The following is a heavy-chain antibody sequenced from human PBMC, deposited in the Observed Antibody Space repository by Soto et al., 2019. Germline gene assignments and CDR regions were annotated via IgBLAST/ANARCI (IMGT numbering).Heavy chain of an antibody. Sequence: GGSLRLSCAASGFTFSSYGMHWVRQAPGKGLEWVAVIWYDGSNKYYADSVKGRFTISRDNSKNTLYLQMNSLRAEDTAVYYCARDQSYDFWSAPGQDAFDIWGQGTMVTVSS. CDR1: GFTFSSYG. V-gene: IGHV3-33*01. CDR3: ARDQSYDFWSAPGQDAFDI. J-gene: IGHJ3*02. CDR2: IWYDGSNK. D-gene: IGHD3-3*01.